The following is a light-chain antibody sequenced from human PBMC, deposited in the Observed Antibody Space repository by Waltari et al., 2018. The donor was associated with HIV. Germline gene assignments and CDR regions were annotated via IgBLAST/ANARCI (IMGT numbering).Light chain of an antibody. CDR2: KDS. J-gene: IGLJ2*01. CDR1: ALPKQY. V-gene: IGLV3-25*03. CDR3: QSADSSGSPYVV. Sequence: SYELTQPTSVSVSPGQTARITCSGDALPKQYTYWYQQKPGQAPVLVIYKDSERPSGIPERFSGSNSGTTVTLTISGVQAEDEADDYCQSADSSGSPYVVFGGGTKLTVL.